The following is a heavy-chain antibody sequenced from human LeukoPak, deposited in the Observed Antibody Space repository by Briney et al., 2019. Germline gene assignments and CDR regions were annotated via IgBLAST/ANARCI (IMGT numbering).Heavy chain of an antibody. Sequence: PGGSLRLSCEAYGFTFSGNWMSWVRQAPGKGLEWVASINPDGSQKLYVDSVKGRFTISRDNTKSSLYLQMNSLGAEDTAMYYCAKLLGTSTTYDSWGQGARVTVSS. CDR3: AKLLGTSTTYDS. J-gene: IGHJ4*02. V-gene: IGHV3-7*01. CDR1: GFTFSGNW. D-gene: IGHD1-1*01. CDR2: INPDGSQK.